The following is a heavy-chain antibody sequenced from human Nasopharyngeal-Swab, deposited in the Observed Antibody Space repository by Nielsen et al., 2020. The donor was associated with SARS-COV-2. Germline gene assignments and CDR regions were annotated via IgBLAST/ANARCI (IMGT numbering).Heavy chain of an antibody. V-gene: IGHV3-30*03. CDR3: TRDWGY. Sequence: GGSLRLSCAASGFTFSSYDMHCVRQAPGKGLEWVAVISYDGSNKYDGSNAYYADSVKGRFTISRDNSKDTLYLQMNSLRAEDTAVYYCTRDWGYWGQGTLVTVSS. CDR2: ISYDGSNK. D-gene: IGHD3-16*01. CDR1: GFTFSSYD. J-gene: IGHJ4*02.